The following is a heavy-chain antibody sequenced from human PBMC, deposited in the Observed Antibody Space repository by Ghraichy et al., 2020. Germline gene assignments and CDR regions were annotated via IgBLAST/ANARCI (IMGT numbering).Heavy chain of an antibody. J-gene: IGHJ4*02. CDR2: ISSSGSGT. V-gene: IGHV3-23*01. CDR3: AQGNKQQQLVLFDY. Sequence: GGSLRLSCAVSGFTFSNYAMSWVRQAPGKGLECVSTISSSGSGTYYADSVKGRFTISRDNSKNTLYLQMNSLRAEDTAVYYCAQGNKQQQLVLFDYWGQGSLVTVSS. CDR1: GFTFSNYA. D-gene: IGHD6-13*01.